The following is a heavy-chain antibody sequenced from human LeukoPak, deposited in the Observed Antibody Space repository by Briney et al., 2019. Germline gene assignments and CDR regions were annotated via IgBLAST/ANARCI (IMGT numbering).Heavy chain of an antibody. D-gene: IGHD6-13*01. CDR2: INPNSGGT. J-gene: IGHJ4*02. V-gene: IGHV1-2*06. CDR3: ARDLAAAGTSTREY. CDR1: GYTFTGYY. Sequence: ASVKVSCKASGYTFTGYYMHWVRQAPRQGLEWMGRINPNSGGTNYAQKFQGRVTMTRDTSISTAYMELSRLRSDDTAVYYCARDLAAAGTSTREYWGQGTLVTVSS.